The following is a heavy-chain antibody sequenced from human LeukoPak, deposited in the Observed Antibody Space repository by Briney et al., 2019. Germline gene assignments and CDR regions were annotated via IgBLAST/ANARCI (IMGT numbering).Heavy chain of an antibody. D-gene: IGHD6-19*01. CDR2: IGGSGGGT. J-gene: IGHJ4*02. V-gene: IGHV3-23*01. CDR3: AKDRRQWLTYFDY. Sequence: GALRLSCAASGFTFSRYAMTWVRQAPGKGLEWVSAIGGSGGGTYYADSVKGRFTISRDNSKNTLYLQMNSLRAEDTAVYYCAKDRRQWLTYFDYWGQGTLVTVSS. CDR1: GFTFSRYA.